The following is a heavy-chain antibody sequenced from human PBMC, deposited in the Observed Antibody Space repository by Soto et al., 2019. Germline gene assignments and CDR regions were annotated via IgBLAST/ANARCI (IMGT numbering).Heavy chain of an antibody. CDR1: GYTFTSYY. J-gene: IGHJ6*02. CDR3: ARSLGGSYYDFWSGNHYYGMDV. Sequence: ASVKVSCKASGYTFTSYYMHWVRQAPGQGLEWMGIINPSGGSTSYAQKFQGRVTMTRDTSTSTVYMELSSLRSEDTAVYYCARSLGGSYYDFWSGNHYYGMDVWXQGXTVXVSS. V-gene: IGHV1-46*01. D-gene: IGHD3-3*01. CDR2: INPSGGST.